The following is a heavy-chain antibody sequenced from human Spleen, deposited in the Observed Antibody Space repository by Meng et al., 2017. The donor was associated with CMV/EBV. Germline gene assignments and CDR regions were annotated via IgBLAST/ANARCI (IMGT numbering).Heavy chain of an antibody. D-gene: IGHD3-3*01. CDR1: GCSFSSGSYH. CDR2: VYNTGNT. V-gene: IGHV4-61*01. CDR3: ARGTITIFGVVDP. J-gene: IGHJ5*02. Sequence: VAGCSFSSGSYHWNWLRQPPGKGLEWIGYVYNTGNTNYNPSLKSRVTISVDTSKNQFSLKLSSVTTADTAVYYCARGTITIFGVVDPWGQGTLVTVSS.